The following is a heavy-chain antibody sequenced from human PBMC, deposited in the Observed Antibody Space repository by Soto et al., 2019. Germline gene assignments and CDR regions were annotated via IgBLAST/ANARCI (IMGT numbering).Heavy chain of an antibody. V-gene: IGHV4-31*03. Sequence: PSETLSLTCTVSGGSISSGGYYWSWIRQHPGKGLEWIGYIYYSGSTYYNPSLKSRVTISVDTSKNQFSLKLSSVTAADTAVYYCARDPGHGRYWFDPWGQGTLVTVSS. CDR2: IYYSGST. CDR3: ARDPGHGRYWFDP. CDR1: GGSISSGGYY. D-gene: IGHD4-17*01. J-gene: IGHJ5*02.